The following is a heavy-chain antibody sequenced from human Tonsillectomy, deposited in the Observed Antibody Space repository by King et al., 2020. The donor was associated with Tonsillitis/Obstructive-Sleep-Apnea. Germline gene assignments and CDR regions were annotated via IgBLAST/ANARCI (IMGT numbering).Heavy chain of an antibody. J-gene: IGHJ4*02. CDR1: GYKFTNYW. CDR2: IYPGDSDT. CDR3: AKRAGGDNYGLDS. V-gene: IGHV5-51*03. Sequence: VQSGAEVKKPGESLKISCKASGYKFTNYWIVWVRQMPGKGLEWMGLIYPGDSDTRYSPSFQGQVTISADRSISTAYLHWDSLKASDTATYYCAKRAGGDNYGLDSWGQGTLVTVSS. D-gene: IGHD2-21*01.